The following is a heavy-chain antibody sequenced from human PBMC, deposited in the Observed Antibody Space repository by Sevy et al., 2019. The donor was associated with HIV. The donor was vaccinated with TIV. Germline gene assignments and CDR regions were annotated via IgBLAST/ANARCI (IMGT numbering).Heavy chain of an antibody. D-gene: IGHD3-3*01. CDR1: GFTFSDYY. V-gene: IGHV3-11*01. CDR2: ISSSGSTI. J-gene: IGHJ5*02. Sequence: GGSLRLSCAASGFTFSDYYMSWIRQAPGKGLEWVSYISSSGSTIYYADSVKGRFTISRDNAKNSLYLQMNSLRAEDTAVYYCARDRVTTPYDFWSGYYSGAPRIDPWGQGTLVTVSS. CDR3: ARDRVTTPYDFWSGYYSGAPRIDP.